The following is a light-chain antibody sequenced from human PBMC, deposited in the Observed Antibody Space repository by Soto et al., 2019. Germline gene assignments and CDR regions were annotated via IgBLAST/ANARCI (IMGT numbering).Light chain of an antibody. J-gene: IGLJ1*01. CDR2: DVS. CDR1: SSDVGGYNY. V-gene: IGLV2-14*03. CDR3: SPYTGSTTLVV. Sequence: QSVLTQPASVSGSPGQSITISCTGTSSDVGGYNYVSWYQQHPGKAPKLMIYDVSNRPSGVSNRFSGSKSGNTASLTISGLQAEDEADYYCSPYTGSTTLVVFGTGTKVTVL.